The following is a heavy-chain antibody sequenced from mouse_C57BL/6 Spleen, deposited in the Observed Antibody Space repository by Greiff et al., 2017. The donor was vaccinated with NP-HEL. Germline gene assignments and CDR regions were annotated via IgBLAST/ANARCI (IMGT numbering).Heavy chain of an antibody. J-gene: IGHJ4*01. D-gene: IGHD3-3*01. CDR1: GFTFSDYG. CDR2: ISSGSSTI. V-gene: IGHV5-17*01. Sequence: DVKLVESGGGLVKPGGSLKLSCAASGFTFSDYGMHWVRQAPEKGLEWVAYISSGSSTIYYADTVKGRFTISSDNAKNTLFLQRTSLRSEDTAMYYCARGGSRAMDYWGQGTSVTVSS. CDR3: ARGGSRAMDY.